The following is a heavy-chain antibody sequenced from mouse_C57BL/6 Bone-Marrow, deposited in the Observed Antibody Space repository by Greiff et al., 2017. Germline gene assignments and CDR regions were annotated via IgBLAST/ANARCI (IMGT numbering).Heavy chain of an antibody. CDR2: IYPGDGDT. V-gene: IGHV1-82*01. Sequence: VKLMESGPELVKPGASVKISCKASGYAFSSSWMNWVKQRTGKGLEWIGRIYPGDGDTNYNGKFKGKATLTADKSSSTAYMQLSRLTSEDSAVYFCGYFDVWGTGTTVTVSS. CDR1: GYAFSSSW. CDR3: GYFDV. J-gene: IGHJ1*03.